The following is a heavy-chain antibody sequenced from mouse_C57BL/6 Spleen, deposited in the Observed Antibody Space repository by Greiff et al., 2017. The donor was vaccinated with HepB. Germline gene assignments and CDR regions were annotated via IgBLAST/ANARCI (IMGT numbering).Heavy chain of an antibody. J-gene: IGHJ4*01. CDR3: TTSNYGMDY. CDR2: IEPENGDT. Sequence: VQLQQSGAELVRPGASVKLSCTASGFNIKDDYMHWVKQRPEQGLEWIGWIEPENGDTEYASKFQGKATITADTSSNTAYLQLSSLTSEDTAVYYCTTSNYGMDYWGQGTSVTVSS. D-gene: IGHD2-5*01. CDR1: GFNIKDDY. V-gene: IGHV14-4*01.